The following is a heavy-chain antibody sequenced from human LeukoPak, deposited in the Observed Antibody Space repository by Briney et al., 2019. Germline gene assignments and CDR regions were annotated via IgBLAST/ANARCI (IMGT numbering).Heavy chain of an antibody. J-gene: IGHJ3*02. V-gene: IGHV1-8*02. CDR2: INPNSGNT. Sequence: ASVKVSCKASGYTFTGYYMHWVRQAPGQGLEWMGWINPNSGNTGYAQKFQGRVTMTRNTSISTAYMELSSLRSEDTAVYYCARALHSGYSYGYAFDIWGQGTMVTVSS. CDR1: GYTFTGYY. D-gene: IGHD5-18*01. CDR3: ARALHSGYSYGYAFDI.